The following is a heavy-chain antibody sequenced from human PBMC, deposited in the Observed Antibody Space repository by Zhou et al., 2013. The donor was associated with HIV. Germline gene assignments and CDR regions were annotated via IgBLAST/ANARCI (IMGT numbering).Heavy chain of an antibody. D-gene: IGHD6-6*01. Sequence: QVQLVQSGAEVRKPGASVKVSCKASGFTFTGFGISWVRQAPGQGLEWMGWTSAYNGNTKYAQNLQGRVTMTTDTSTNIAYMELRSLRSDDTAVYYCARDPAARTRYFDYWGQGTLVAVSS. CDR2: TSAYNGNT. J-gene: IGHJ4*02. CDR3: ARDPAARTRYFDY. CDR1: GFTFTGFG. V-gene: IGHV1-18*01.